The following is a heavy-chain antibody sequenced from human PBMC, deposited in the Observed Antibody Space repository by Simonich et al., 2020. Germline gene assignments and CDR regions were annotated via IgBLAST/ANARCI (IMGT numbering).Heavy chain of an antibody. CDR2: KNPNSGNT. V-gene: IGHV1-8*03. CDR1: GSTFTSYD. D-gene: IGHD2-8*01. Sequence: QVQLVQSGAEVKKPGASVKVSCKASGSTFTSYDITWVRQATGQGLEWSGWKNPNSGNTGFEQKFQGRVTITRNTSISTAYRGLSSLISEDTAVYYCARSRYCTNGVCYNWFDPWGQGTLVTVSS. CDR3: ARSRYCTNGVCYNWFDP. J-gene: IGHJ5*02.